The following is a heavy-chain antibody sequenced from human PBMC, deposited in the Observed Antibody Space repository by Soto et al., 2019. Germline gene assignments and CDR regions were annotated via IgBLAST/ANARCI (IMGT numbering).Heavy chain of an antibody. D-gene: IGHD3-16*01. CDR1: GFSLDTWGVG. CDR3: ARALGSWGSYYCDH. Sequence: QITLKESGPTLVRPTQTLTLTCTVSGFSLDTWGVGVGWIRQPPGKAPEWLALIYWDDVKRYSPSLKNRLTSTQDTSNNPVVLTVTKMDPVDTVTYYCARALGSWGSYYCDHWGQGTLVNVSS. CDR2: IYWDDVK. V-gene: IGHV2-5*02. J-gene: IGHJ4*02.